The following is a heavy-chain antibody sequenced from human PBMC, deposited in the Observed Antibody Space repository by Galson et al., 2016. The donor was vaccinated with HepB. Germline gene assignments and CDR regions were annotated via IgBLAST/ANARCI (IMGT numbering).Heavy chain of an antibody. V-gene: IGHV3-74*01. D-gene: IGHD3-10*01. CDR1: GFTFSKYW. J-gene: IGHJ5*02. Sequence: SLRLSCAASGFTFSKYWMHWVRQAPGKGLVWVSRINDDGSSTNYADSVKGRFTVSRDNSKNTVSLQMTSLRADDTAVYYCANSGGKIELRPVWFDPWGQGTLVTVSS. CDR2: INDDGSST. CDR3: ANSGGKIELRPVWFDP.